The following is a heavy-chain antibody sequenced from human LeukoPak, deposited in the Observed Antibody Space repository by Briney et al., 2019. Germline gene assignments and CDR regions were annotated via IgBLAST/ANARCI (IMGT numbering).Heavy chain of an antibody. D-gene: IGHD6-19*01. V-gene: IGHV3-48*01. J-gene: IGHJ4*02. Sequence: GWSLRLSCAASGFTFSNYNMFWVRQAPGKGLERVSYITSSSNTVHYADSVKGRFTLSRDNAKSSLYLQMNSLRAEDTAIYYCARLLSGWYLADYWGQGTLVTVSS. CDR3: ARLLSGWYLADY. CDR2: ITSSSNTV. CDR1: GFTFSNYN.